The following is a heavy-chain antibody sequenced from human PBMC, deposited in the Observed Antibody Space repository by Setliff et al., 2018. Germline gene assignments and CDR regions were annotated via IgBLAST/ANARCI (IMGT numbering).Heavy chain of an antibody. CDR1: GGSISNSTFY. J-gene: IGHJ4*02. D-gene: IGHD1-1*01. Sequence: SETLSLTCTVSGGSISNSTFYWGWIRQPPGKGLEWIGSINYHGNIFHDGTTHSTYYNPSLKSRVTISIDTSKSQFSLKLSSVTAADTAVYYCAKGGTHRYFDFWGQGALVTVSS. CDR2: INYHGNIFHDGTTHST. CDR3: AKGGTHRYFDF. V-gene: IGHV4-39*07.